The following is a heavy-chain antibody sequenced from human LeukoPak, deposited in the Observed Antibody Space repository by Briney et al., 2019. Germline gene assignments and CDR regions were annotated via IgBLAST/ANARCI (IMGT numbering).Heavy chain of an antibody. J-gene: IGHJ5*02. Sequence: GGSLRLSCAASGFTVSSNYMSWVRQAPGKGLEWVSVIYSGGSTYYADSVKGRFTISRDNSKNTLYLQMNSLRAEDTAIYYCARKTYYYDSSPAGWFDTWGQGTLGTVSS. D-gene: IGHD3-22*01. CDR2: IYSGGST. CDR1: GFTVSSNY. V-gene: IGHV3-66*01. CDR3: ARKTYYYDSSPAGWFDT.